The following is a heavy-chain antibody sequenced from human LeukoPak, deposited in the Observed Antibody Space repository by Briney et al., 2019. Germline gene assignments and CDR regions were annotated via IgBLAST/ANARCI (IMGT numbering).Heavy chain of an antibody. CDR3: AKESRYYYGSGSYYNLDYYYYYMDV. D-gene: IGHD3-10*01. Sequence: GGSLRLSCAASGFTVSSNYMSWVRQAPGKGLEWVSVIYSGGSTYYADSVKGRFTISRDNSMNTLYLQMNSLRAEDTAVYYCAKESRYYYGSGSYYNLDYYYYYMDVWGKGTTVTISS. CDR2: IYSGGST. V-gene: IGHV3-66*01. CDR1: GFTVSSNY. J-gene: IGHJ6*03.